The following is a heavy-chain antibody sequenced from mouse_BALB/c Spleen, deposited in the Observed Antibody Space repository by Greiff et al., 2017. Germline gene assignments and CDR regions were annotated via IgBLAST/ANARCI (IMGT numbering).Heavy chain of an antibody. V-gene: IGHV1-69*02. J-gene: IGHJ4*01. CDR2: IDPSDSYT. CDR3: ARDRPDYYAMDY. D-gene: IGHD2-14*01. CDR1: GYTFTSYW. Sequence: QVQLQQSGAELVKPGASVKLSCKASGYTFTSYWMHWVKQRPGQGLEWIGEIDPSDSYTNYNQKFKGKATLTVDKSSSTAYMQLSSLTSEDSAVYYCARDRPDYYAMDYWGQGTSVTVSS.